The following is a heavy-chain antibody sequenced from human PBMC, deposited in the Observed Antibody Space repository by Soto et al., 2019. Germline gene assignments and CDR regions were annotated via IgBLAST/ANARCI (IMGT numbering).Heavy chain of an antibody. J-gene: IGHJ6*02. V-gene: IGHV5-10-1*01. CDR2: IDPSDSYT. CDR1: GYSFTSYW. D-gene: IGHD6-13*01. CDR3: ARPARVPSYSSSWLYYYYGMDV. Sequence: PGESLKISCKGSGYSFTSYWISWVRQMPGKGLEWMGRIDPSDSYTNYSPSFQGHVTISADKSISTAYLQWSSLEASDTAMYYCARPARVPSYSSSWLYYYYGMDVWGQGTTVTVSS.